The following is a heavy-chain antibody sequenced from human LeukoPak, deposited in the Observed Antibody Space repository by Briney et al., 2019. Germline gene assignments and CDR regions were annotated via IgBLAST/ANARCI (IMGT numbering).Heavy chain of an antibody. Sequence: SVKVSCKASGGTFSSYAISWVRQAPGQGLEWMGGIIPIFGTANYAQKFQGRVTITADESTSTAYMELSSLRSEDTAVYYCARRPYYGSGSYPRGAEYFQHWGQGTLVTVSS. CDR3: ARRPYYGSGSYPRGAEYFQH. CDR2: IIPIFGTA. CDR1: GGTFSSYA. J-gene: IGHJ1*01. D-gene: IGHD3-10*01. V-gene: IGHV1-69*01.